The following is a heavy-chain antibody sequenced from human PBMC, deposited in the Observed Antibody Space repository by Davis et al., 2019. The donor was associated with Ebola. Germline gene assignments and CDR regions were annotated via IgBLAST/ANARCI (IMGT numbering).Heavy chain of an antibody. D-gene: IGHD5-24*01. CDR3: IRVTRWLLKSTNPAFDI. J-gene: IGHJ3*02. Sequence: GESLKISCAASGFTFSDYYMSWIRQAPGKGLEWVSYISSSGSTIYYADSVKGRFTISRDNAKNSLYLQMNSLRAEDTAVYYCIRVTRWLLKSTNPAFDIWGQGTMVTVSS. CDR2: ISSSGSTI. V-gene: IGHV3-11*01. CDR1: GFTFSDYY.